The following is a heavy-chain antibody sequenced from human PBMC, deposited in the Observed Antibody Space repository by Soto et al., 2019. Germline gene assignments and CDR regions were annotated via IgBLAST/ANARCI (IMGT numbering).Heavy chain of an antibody. Sequence: HPGGSLRLSCAASGFTFSSYAMSWVRQAPGKGLEWVSAISGSGGSTYYADSVKGRFTISRDNSKNTLYLQMNSLRAEDTAVYYCANRVGATPRIYYFDYWGQGTLVTVSS. V-gene: IGHV3-23*01. CDR3: ANRVGATPRIYYFDY. D-gene: IGHD1-26*01. CDR1: GFTFSSYA. CDR2: ISGSGGST. J-gene: IGHJ4*02.